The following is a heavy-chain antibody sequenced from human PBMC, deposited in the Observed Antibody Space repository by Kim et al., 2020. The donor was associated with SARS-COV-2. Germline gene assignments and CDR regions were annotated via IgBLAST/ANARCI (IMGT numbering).Heavy chain of an antibody. Sequence: GGSLRLSCAASGFTFGDYAMHWVRQAPGKGLEWVSGISWNSGSIGYADSVKGRFTISRDNAKNSLYLQMNSLRAEDTALYYCAKDHAVVRGTTSWFDPWGQGTLVTVSS. CDR1: GFTFGDYA. V-gene: IGHV3-9*01. D-gene: IGHD3-10*01. CDR3: AKDHAVVRGTTSWFDP. J-gene: IGHJ5*02. CDR2: ISWNSGSI.